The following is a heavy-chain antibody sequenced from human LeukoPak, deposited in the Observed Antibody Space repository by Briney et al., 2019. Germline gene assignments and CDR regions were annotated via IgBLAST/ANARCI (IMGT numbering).Heavy chain of an antibody. D-gene: IGHD2-15*01. Sequence: SETLSLTCAVYGESFSGYYWTWLRQALGKGLEWIGEVDHSGSANCNPSLKSRVTISADTSKNQFSLKMRSVTAADTAVYYCARDSQDIVDYWGQGTLVTVSS. CDR2: VDHSGSA. V-gene: IGHV4-34*01. CDR3: ARDSQDIVDY. CDR1: GESFSGYY. J-gene: IGHJ4*02.